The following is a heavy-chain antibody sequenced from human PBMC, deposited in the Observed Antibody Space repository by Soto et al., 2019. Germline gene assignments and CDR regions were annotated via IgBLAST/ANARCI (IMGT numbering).Heavy chain of an antibody. Sequence: SETLSLAWTVSGGSISSYCWSWVREAPGKGLEWVGYIYYSGSTNYNPSLKSRVTISVDTSKTQFSLKLSSVTAADTAVYYCASMEIFTGYFPPASPGSFAYWGQGTLVTDSS. J-gene: IGHJ4*02. CDR2: IYYSGST. CDR1: GGSISSYC. CDR3: ASMEIFTGYFPPASPGSFAY. D-gene: IGHD3-9*01. V-gene: IGHV4-59*01.